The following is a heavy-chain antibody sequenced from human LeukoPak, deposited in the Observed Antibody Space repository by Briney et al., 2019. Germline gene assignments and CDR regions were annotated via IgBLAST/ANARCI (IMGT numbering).Heavy chain of an antibody. V-gene: IGHV3-20*04. CDR1: GFTFDDYG. J-gene: IGHJ4*02. CDR3: ARDFPQAYSSGWWVFDY. CDR2: INWNGGST. D-gene: IGHD6-19*01. Sequence: GGSLRLSCAASGFTFDDYGMSWGRQAPGKGLEWVSGINWNGGSTGYADSVKGRFTISRDNAKNSLYLQMNSLRAEDTALYYCARDFPQAYSSGWWVFDYWGQGTLVTVSS.